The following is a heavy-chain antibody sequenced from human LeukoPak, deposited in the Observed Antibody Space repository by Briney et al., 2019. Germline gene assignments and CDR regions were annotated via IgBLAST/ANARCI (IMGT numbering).Heavy chain of an antibody. V-gene: IGHV1-18*01. Sequence: ASVKVSCKASGYTFTSYGISWVRQAPGQGLEWMGWISAYNGNTNYAQKLQGRVTMTTDTSTSTAYMELRSLRSDDTAVYYCARVRYYDSSGSINWFDPWGQGTLVTVSS. CDR3: ARVRYYDSSGSINWFDP. CDR2: ISAYNGNT. D-gene: IGHD3-22*01. J-gene: IGHJ5*02. CDR1: GYTFTSYG.